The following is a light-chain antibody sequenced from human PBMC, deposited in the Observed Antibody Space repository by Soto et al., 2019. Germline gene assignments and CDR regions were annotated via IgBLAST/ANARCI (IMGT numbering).Light chain of an antibody. CDR1: QDIRNE. CDR2: IAS. V-gene: IGKV1-17*01. J-gene: IGKJ1*01. Sequence: DIQMTQSPSSLSASVGDRVTITCRTSQDIRNELGWFQQKPGKAPKRLIYIASSLQSGVPSRFSGSGSGTEFTLTISSLQPEDYATYYCLQHNDYPPTFGQGTKVEI. CDR3: LQHNDYPPT.